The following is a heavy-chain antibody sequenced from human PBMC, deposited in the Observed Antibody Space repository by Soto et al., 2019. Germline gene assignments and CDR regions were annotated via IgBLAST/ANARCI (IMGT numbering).Heavy chain of an antibody. Sequence: SETLSLTCTVSGGSISGGGHYWGWIRQPPGKGLEWIGFMYYTGDTYYNPSLKSRLSISEDTSMNQFSLELTSVTAADTAVYYCASSDPYYFFDYWGLGTLVTVSS. D-gene: IGHD2-21*01. V-gene: IGHV4-31*02. CDR2: MYYTGDT. J-gene: IGHJ4*02. CDR1: GGSISGGGHY. CDR3: ASSDPYYFFDY.